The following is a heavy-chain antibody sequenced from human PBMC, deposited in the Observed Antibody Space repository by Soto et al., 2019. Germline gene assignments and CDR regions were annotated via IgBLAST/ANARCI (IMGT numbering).Heavy chain of an antibody. J-gene: IGHJ4*02. CDR1: GGSIKSSDYR. CDR2: IHNSGTS. V-gene: IGHV4-30-4*01. D-gene: IGHD6-6*01. CDR3: VREERIAAPQLDY. Sequence: PSETLSLTCTVSGGSIKSSDYRWSGTRQSPAKGLEWIGYIHNSGTSFYNPSLRGRVTVTLDTSRSQFSLTLASVTAADTAVYYCVREERIAAPQLDYWGQGIPVTSPQ.